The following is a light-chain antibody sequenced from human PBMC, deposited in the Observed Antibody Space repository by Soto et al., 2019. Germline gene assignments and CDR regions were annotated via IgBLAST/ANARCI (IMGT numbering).Light chain of an antibody. V-gene: IGLV1-51*01. Sequence: HSVLAQPPSVSAAPGQKVTISCSGSSSNIGGNSVSWYQQLPVTALKLLIYDDDKRPSAIPDRFSGSKSGTSATLGITGFQTGDEADYYCGSWDSSLSAYVFATGTKVTVL. CDR3: GSWDSSLSAYV. CDR1: SSNIGGNS. J-gene: IGLJ1*01. CDR2: DDD.